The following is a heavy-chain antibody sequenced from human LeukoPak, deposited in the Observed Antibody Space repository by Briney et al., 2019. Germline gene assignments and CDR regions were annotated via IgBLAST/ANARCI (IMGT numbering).Heavy chain of an antibody. CDR2: INPNNGGT. J-gene: IGHJ3*02. CDR3: AIVGDGLNDAFDI. V-gene: IGHV1-2*06. CDR1: GYTFTGYF. Sequence: ASVKVSCKASGYTFTGYFMNWVRQAPGQGLEWMGRINPNNGGTNYAQNFQVRVTMTRDTSISTAYMELSSLRSEDTAVYYCAIVGDGLNDAFDIWGRGTMVTVSS. D-gene: IGHD5-24*01.